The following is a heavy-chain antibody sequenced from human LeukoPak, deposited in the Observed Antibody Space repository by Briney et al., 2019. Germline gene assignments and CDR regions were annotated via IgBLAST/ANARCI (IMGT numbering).Heavy chain of an antibody. Sequence: PSETLSLTCTVSGGSISSYCWSWIRQPPGKGLEWITYISDIGSINYNPSLKSRVTISLDTSKNQFSLKLSSVTAADTAAYYCAGHHPRNTVDFWGQGTLVTVSS. CDR1: GGSISSYC. V-gene: IGHV4-59*08. CDR3: AGHHPRNTVDF. J-gene: IGHJ4*02. D-gene: IGHD2/OR15-2a*01. CDR2: ISDIGSI.